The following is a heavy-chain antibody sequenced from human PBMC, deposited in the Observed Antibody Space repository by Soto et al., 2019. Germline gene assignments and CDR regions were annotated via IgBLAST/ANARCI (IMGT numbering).Heavy chain of an antibody. D-gene: IGHD2-21*02. CDR3: ARVNCGGDCSFFDY. CDR2: IYYSGST. Sequence: SETLSLTCTVSGGSISSYYWSWIRQPPGKGLEWIGYIYYSGSTNYNPSLKSRVTISVDTSKNQFSPKLSSVTAADTAVYYCARVNCGGDCSFFDYWGQGTLVTVSS. J-gene: IGHJ4*02. V-gene: IGHV4-59*01. CDR1: GGSISSYY.